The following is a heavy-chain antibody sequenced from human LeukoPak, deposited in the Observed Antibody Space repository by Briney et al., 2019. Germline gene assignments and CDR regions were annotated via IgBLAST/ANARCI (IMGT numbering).Heavy chain of an antibody. CDR1: GFTVSSNY. D-gene: IGHD2-2*01. V-gene: IGHV3-33*08. J-gene: IGHJ4*02. CDR2: IWFDGSKR. CDR3: ASSMTYYFDY. Sequence: GGSLRLSCAASGFTVSSNYMHWVRQAPGKGLEWVAVIWFDGSKRYYADSVRGRFTISRDNSKNTLYLQMNSLRAEDTAVYYCASSMTYYFDYWGQGTLVTVSS.